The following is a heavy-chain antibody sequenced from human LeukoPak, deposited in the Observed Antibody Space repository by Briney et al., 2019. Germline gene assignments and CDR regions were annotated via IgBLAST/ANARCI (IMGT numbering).Heavy chain of an antibody. CDR3: TRVGYIDEGIDY. CDR1: GFTFSSYA. V-gene: IGHV3-7*04. CDR2: IKQDGSKK. J-gene: IGHJ4*02. D-gene: IGHD5-24*01. Sequence: PGGSLRLSCAASGFTFSSYAMTWVRQAPGKGLEWVANIKQDGSKKSYVDSVKGRFTNSRDNAKNSLYLQMNSLRAEDTAIYYCTRVGYIDEGIDYWGQGTLVTVSS.